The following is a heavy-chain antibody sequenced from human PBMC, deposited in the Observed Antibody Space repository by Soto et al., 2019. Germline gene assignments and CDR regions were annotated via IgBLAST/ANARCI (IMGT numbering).Heavy chain of an antibody. CDR1: GGCMRSGGYY. J-gene: IGHJ4*02. CDR3: ARVMPVEQQLADSNFDY. Sequence: PSESLALTCAVSGGCMRSGGYYWSWIRQHPGKGLEWIGYIYYSGSTYYNPSLKSRVTISVDTSKNQFSLKLSSVTAADTAVYYCARVMPVEQQLADSNFDYWGQGTLVTVSS. CDR2: IYYSGST. V-gene: IGHV4-31*11. D-gene: IGHD6-13*01.